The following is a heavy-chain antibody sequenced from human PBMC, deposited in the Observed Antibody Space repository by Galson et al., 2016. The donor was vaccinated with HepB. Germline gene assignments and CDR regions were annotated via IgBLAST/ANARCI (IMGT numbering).Heavy chain of an antibody. J-gene: IGHJ6*04. D-gene: IGHD2-21*01. CDR2: IKRDGGEK. Sequence: SLRLSCAASGFTFSSYWMTWVRQAPGRGLEWVANIKRDGGEKYYVDSVKGRFTISRDNAKKSLYLQMNSLRAEDTALYYCAKDRGGVIAAPGKYYFYGMDVWGKGTTVTVAS. V-gene: IGHV3-7*03. CDR1: GFTFSSYW. CDR3: AKDRGGVIAAPGKYYFYGMDV.